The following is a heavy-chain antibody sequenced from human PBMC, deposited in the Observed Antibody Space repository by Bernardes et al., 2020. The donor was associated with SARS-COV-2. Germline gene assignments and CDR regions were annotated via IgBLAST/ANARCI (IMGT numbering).Heavy chain of an antibody. CDR1: GGSISGFY. Sequence: SETLSLTCRVSGGSISGFYWTWIRQPPGKGLEWIGSIYQGGNTNYNPSLRGRITISVDSSNEQLTLNLHSVTAADTAVYYCARDGAYYYYGLDVWGQGTTVTVSS. CDR3: ARDGAYYYYGLDV. CDR2: IYQGGNT. J-gene: IGHJ6*02. V-gene: IGHV4-59*01. D-gene: IGHD3-16*01.